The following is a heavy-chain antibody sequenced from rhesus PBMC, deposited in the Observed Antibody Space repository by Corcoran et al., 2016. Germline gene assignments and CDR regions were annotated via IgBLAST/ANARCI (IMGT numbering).Heavy chain of an antibody. CDR1: GGSISDDYY. D-gene: IGHD6-13*01. V-gene: IGHV4-106*01. Sequence: QVQLQESGPGLVKPSETLSLTCAVSGGSISDDYYWSWIRQPPGKGLAWIGYIYGRSGGTNYNPSLKNRVTISIDASKNQFSLKLSAVTAADTAVYDCARVNSSWYAFDFWGQGLRVTVSS. J-gene: IGHJ3*01. CDR3: ARVNSSWYAFDF. CDR2: IYGRSGGT.